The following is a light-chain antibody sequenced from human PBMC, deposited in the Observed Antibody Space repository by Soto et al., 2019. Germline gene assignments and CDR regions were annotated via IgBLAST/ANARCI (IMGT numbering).Light chain of an antibody. CDR1: QSLAGNY. CDR3: HQYASSST. CDR2: GAS. V-gene: IGKV3-20*01. Sequence: EIVLTQSPGTLSLSPGERATLSCRASQSLAGNYLAWYQQKPGQAPGLLITGASSRVTGIPDRFSGSGSGTDFTLTISRLEPEDFAVYYCHQYASSSTFGPGTKVNIK. J-gene: IGKJ3*01.